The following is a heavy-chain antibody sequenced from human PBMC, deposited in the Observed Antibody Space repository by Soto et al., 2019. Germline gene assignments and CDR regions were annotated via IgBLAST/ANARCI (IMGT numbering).Heavy chain of an antibody. CDR1: GFSLSTSGVG. V-gene: IGHV2-5*01. J-gene: IGHJ5*02. Sequence: QITLKESGPTLVKPTQTLTLTCTFSGFSLSTSGVGVGWIRQPPGKALEWLALIYWNDDKRYSPSLKSRLTITKDTSKNQVVLTMTNMDPVDTATYYCAHRLAGGYVDTAPIWFDPWSQGTLVTVSS. D-gene: IGHD5-18*01. CDR2: IYWNDDK. CDR3: AHRLAGGYVDTAPIWFDP.